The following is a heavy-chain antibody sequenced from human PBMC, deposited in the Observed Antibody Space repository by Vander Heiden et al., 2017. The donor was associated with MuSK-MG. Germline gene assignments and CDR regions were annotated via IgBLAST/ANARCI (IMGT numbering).Heavy chain of an antibody. CDR1: GGSFSAYY. CDR3: ARESRIPTGLRRSRPHAFDI. CDR2: INHGGST. D-gene: IGHD1-1*01. V-gene: IGHV4-34*01. J-gene: IGHJ3*02. Sequence: QVQLQQWGAGLLKPSETLSLTCAVYGGSFSAYYWSWIRQPPGKGLQWIGEINHGGSTHYKSSLKSRVTISVDTSKNQFSLKLSSVTAADTAVYYCARESRIPTGLRRSRPHAFDIWGQGTMGTVSS.